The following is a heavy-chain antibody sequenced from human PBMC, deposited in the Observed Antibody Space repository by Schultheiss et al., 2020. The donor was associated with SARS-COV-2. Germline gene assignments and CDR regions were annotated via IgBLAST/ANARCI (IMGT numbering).Heavy chain of an antibody. CDR1: CHPQHWWLL. J-gene: IGHJ5*02. D-gene: IGHD3-10*01. CDR2: V. CDR3: ARDSGGQHGDWFDP. V-gene: IGHV4-61*08. Sequence: SGPCPHLRCVWCHPQHWWLLLELDPAAPREGTGVDWVYVYNPSLKSRVIVSVDKSKNQFSLKLSSVTAADTAVYYCARDSGGQHGDWFDPWGQGTLVTVSS.